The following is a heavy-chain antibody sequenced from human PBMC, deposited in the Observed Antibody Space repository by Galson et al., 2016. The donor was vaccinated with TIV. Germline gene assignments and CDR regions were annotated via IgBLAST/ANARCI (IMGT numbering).Heavy chain of an antibody. J-gene: IGHJ4*02. CDR2: IIAIFGTT. Sequence: QSGAEVKKPGASVKVSCKASGVIFNSYAISWVRQAPGQGLGWMGRIIAIFGTTNYAQKFQGRVTITADESTSTVYMELRSLISEDTAVHYCARGSDYYDGSGYQNWGQGTLVTVSS. CDR3: ARGSDYYDGSGYQN. V-gene: IGHV1-69*13. D-gene: IGHD3-22*01. CDR1: GVIFNSYA.